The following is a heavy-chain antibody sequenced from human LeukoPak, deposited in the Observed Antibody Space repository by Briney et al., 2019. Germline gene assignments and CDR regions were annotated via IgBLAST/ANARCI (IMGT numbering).Heavy chain of an antibody. J-gene: IGHJ4*02. D-gene: IGHD3-22*01. Sequence: PGGSLRLSCAASGFTFSSYAMHWVRQAPGKGLEWVAVISYDGSNKYYADSVKGRFTISRDNSKNMLYLQMNSLRAEDTAVYYCATDLIYYGNSGYNVHYFDYWGQGTLVTVSS. CDR2: ISYDGSNK. V-gene: IGHV3-30*03. CDR1: GFTFSSYA. CDR3: ATDLIYYGNSGYNVHYFDY.